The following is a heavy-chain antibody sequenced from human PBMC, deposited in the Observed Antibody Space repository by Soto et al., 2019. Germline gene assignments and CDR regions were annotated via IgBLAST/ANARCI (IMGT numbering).Heavy chain of an antibody. CDR1: GGSISSGGYY. V-gene: IGHV4-31*03. D-gene: IGHD2-15*01. CDR2: IHYSGTT. CDR3: ARVGGSGSPFDY. J-gene: IGHJ4*02. Sequence: NPSETLSLTCTVSGGSISSGGYYWSWIRQHPGKGLEWIGYIHYSGTTYDNPSLKSRVTISGDTSKNQFSLKLSSVTAADTAVYYCARVGGSGSPFDYWAQGTLVTVS.